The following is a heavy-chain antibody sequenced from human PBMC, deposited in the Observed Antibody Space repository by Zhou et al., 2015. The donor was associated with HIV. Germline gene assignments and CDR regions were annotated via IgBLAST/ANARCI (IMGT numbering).Heavy chain of an antibody. J-gene: IGHJ4*02. CDR3: ARGGGSSTPDY. V-gene: IGHV1-69*06. Sequence: QVLLVQSGAEVKKPGSSVKVSCEASGGTFSNYAVSWVRQAPGQGLEWMGAIIPMFGTVRYAQKFQGRVTLTADRSTNTAYMEMRSLRSEDTAVYYCARGGGSSTPDYWGQGTLVTVSS. CDR1: GGTFSNYA. CDR2: IIPMFGTV. D-gene: IGHD3-10*01.